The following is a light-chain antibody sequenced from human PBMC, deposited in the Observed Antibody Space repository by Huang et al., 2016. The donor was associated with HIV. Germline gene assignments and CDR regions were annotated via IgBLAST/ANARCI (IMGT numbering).Light chain of an antibody. Sequence: EIVLTQYPGTLSLSPGERATLSCRASEDINNNYLAWYQQKPGQAPSLLIYGASRRATGVPDRFSGSGSGTEFTLTISRLEPEDCAVFYCQQYDSSPTTFGQGTKLEIK. J-gene: IGKJ2*01. V-gene: IGKV3-20*01. CDR2: GAS. CDR3: QQYDSSPTT. CDR1: EDINNNY.